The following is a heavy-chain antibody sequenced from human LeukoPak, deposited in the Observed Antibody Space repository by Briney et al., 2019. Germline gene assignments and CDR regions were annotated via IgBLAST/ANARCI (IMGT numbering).Heavy chain of an antibody. Sequence: ASVKLSCTASGYTFTTYDINWVRQATGQGLEWMGWMNPKSGNTGYAQKFQGRVTMTRDTPISTAYMELSSLISDDTAMYYCARTAGDFDYWGQGTLVTVSS. V-gene: IGHV1-8*01. CDR3: ARTAGDFDY. CDR2: MNPKSGNT. D-gene: IGHD3-16*01. J-gene: IGHJ4*02. CDR1: GYTFTTYD.